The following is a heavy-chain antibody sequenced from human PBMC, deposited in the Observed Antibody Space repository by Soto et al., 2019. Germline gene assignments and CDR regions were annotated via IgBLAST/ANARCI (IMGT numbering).Heavy chain of an antibody. V-gene: IGHV4-34*01. CDR2: INHSGDT. CDR1: GGHLSGYY. CDR3: ARTGGMDV. J-gene: IGHJ6*02. Sequence: QVRLQQWGAGLLNPSETLSLTCAVYGGHLSGYYWSWLRQTPEKGLEWIGEINHSGDTKYNPSLESRVTISVDTSKNQFSLKVNSVSAADTAVYYCARTGGMDVWGQGATVTVSS.